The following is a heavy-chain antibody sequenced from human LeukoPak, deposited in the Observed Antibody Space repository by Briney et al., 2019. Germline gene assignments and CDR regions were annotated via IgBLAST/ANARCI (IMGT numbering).Heavy chain of an antibody. CDR3: SRVRCTSTNCYYYYYYYYMDV. CDR2: ISSSSSTI. V-gene: IGHV3-48*04. Sequence: GGSLRLSCAASGFTFSSYSMNWVRQAPGKGLEWVSYISSSSSTIYYADSVKGRFTISRDNAKNSLYLQMSSLQTEDTGVYYCSRVRCTSTNCYYYYYYYYMDVWGKGTTVTVSS. D-gene: IGHD2-2*01. J-gene: IGHJ6*03. CDR1: GFTFSSYS.